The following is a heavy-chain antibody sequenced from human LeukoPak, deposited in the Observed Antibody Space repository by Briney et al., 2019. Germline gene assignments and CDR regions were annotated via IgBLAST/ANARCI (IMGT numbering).Heavy chain of an antibody. D-gene: IGHD3-10*01. CDR2: INIDERIT. J-gene: IGHJ4*02. CDR3: FREGGD. V-gene: IGHV3-74*01. CDR1: GCSFSTQR. Sequence: HTGGSLRLSSAASGCSFSTQRMHWVRQAPGKGLVWVSYINIDERITGYADSVKGRFTISRDNAKNTLYLQMNSLRAEDTAIYYCFREGGDWGQGTLVTVSS.